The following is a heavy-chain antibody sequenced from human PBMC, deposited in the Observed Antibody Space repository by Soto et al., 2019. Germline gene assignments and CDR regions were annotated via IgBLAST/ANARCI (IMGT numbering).Heavy chain of an antibody. D-gene: IGHD1-20*01. CDR2: IYYSGST. CDR1: GGSISSYY. V-gene: IGHV4-59*08. J-gene: IGHJ4*02. CDR3: ARHAKPKVYSL. Sequence: QVQLQESGPGLVKPSETLSLTCTVSGGSISSYYWSWIRQPPGKGLEWIGYIYYSGSTNYNPSLKSRVTISVDTSKNQFSLKLSSVTAADTAVYYCARHAKPKVYSLWGQGTLVTVSS.